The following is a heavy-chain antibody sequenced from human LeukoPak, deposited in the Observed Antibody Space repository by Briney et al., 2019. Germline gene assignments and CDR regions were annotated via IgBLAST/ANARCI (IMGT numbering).Heavy chain of an antibody. CDR1: GFTFSSYG. D-gene: IGHD5-18*01. CDR3: AREGHVDTAMDYYYYGMDV. CDR2: ISYDGSNK. Sequence: TGGSLRLSCAASGFTFSSYGMHWVRQAPGKGLEWVAVISYDGSNKYYADSVKGRFTISRDNSKNTLYLQMNSLRAEDTAVYHCAREGHVDTAMDYYYYGMDVWGQGTTVTVSS. V-gene: IGHV3-30*03. J-gene: IGHJ6*02.